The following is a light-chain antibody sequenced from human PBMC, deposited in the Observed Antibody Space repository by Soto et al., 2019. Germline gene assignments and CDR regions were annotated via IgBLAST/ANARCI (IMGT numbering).Light chain of an antibody. CDR1: QRISNNY. V-gene: IGKV3-20*01. CDR3: QQYGVSPRT. J-gene: IGKJ1*01. Sequence: EIVLTQSPGTLSLSPGERATLSCRTSQRISNNYLAWYQQRPGQAPRLLIYGASRRAIGIPDRFSGSGSGTDFILTISRLEREDCAVYYCQQYGVSPRTFRQGTKVDVK. CDR2: GAS.